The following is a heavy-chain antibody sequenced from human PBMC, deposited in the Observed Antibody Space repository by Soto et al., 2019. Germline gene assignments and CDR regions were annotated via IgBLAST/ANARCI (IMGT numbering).Heavy chain of an antibody. Sequence: GASVKVSCKASGYTFTSYAMHWVRQAPGQRLEWMGWINAGNGNTKYSQKFQGRVTITRDTSASTAYMELSILRSEDTAVYYCARVREDIVVVSEPPAARRRYYYGMDVWGQGTTVTVSS. D-gene: IGHD2-2*01. CDR2: INAGNGNT. V-gene: IGHV1-3*01. CDR3: ARVREDIVVVSEPPAARRRYYYGMDV. CDR1: GYTFTSYA. J-gene: IGHJ6*02.